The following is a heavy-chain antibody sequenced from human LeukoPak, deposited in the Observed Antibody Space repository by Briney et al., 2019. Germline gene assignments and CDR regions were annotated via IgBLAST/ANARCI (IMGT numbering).Heavy chain of an antibody. J-gene: IGHJ4*02. D-gene: IGHD5-18*01. Sequence: GGSLRLSCAASGFTFSSYGMSRVRQAPGKGLEWVSAISGSGGSTYYADSVKGRFTISRDNSKNTLYLQMNSLRAEDTAVYYCAKDIQAAMATAYYFDYWGQGTLVTVSS. CDR2: ISGSGGST. V-gene: IGHV3-23*01. CDR3: AKDIQAAMATAYYFDY. CDR1: GFTFSSYG.